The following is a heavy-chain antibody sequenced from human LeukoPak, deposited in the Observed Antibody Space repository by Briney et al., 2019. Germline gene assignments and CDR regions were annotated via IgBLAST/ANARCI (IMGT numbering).Heavy chain of an antibody. Sequence: GGSLRLSCAASGFTLSNYWMTWVRQAPGRGLEWVGNIKQDGGETYYVDSVKGRFTISRDNAKNSLFLQMNTLRAEDTAVYYCARIGYSYGSSYWGQGTLVTVSS. CDR2: IKQDGGET. D-gene: IGHD5-18*01. CDR3: ARIGYSYGSSY. V-gene: IGHV3-7*01. CDR1: GFTLSNYW. J-gene: IGHJ4*02.